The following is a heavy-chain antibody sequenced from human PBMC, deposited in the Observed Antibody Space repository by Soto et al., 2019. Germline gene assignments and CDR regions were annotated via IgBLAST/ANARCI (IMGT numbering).Heavy chain of an antibody. CDR1: GGSINSGAYF. Sequence: TLSLTCTVSGGSINSGAYFWSWIRQHPGRGLEWIGYVSKIGSTYYNPSLKSRVTISGDTSKSQFSLNLSSVTAADTAIYYRARGLVRGPFYFHALDVWGQGTTVTVSS. V-gene: IGHV4-31*03. J-gene: IGHJ6*02. CDR3: ARGLVRGPFYFHALDV. D-gene: IGHD3-10*01. CDR2: VSKIGST.